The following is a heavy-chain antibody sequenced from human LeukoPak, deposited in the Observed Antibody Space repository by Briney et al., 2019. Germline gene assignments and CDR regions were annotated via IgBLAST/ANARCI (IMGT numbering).Heavy chain of an antibody. J-gene: IGHJ4*02. Sequence: GGSLRLSCAAAGFTFSDYGMHWVRQAPGKGLEWVAFIRYDGSNKYYADSVKGRFTISRDNSKNTLYLQMNSLRAEDTAVYYCAKDGAWLGYYGSRWSDYWGQGTLVTVSS. V-gene: IGHV3-30*02. CDR1: GFTFSDYG. CDR2: IRYDGSNK. D-gene: IGHD3-22*01. CDR3: AKDGAWLGYYGSRWSDY.